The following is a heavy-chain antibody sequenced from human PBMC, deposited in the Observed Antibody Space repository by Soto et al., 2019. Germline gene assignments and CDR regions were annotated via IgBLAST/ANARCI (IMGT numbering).Heavy chain of an antibody. J-gene: IGHJ4*02. D-gene: IGHD5-18*01. Sequence: QVHLVQSGTEGRKPGSSVTVSCKVSGGTFSTYTISWVQQAPGQGLQWMGGITPILRETTYAQNFQGRVFITADISATTAHMQLSDLAPEDTAMYYSGRVPRYSIPTSDSFDQCGQGTRVTVSS. CDR2: ITPILRET. CDR3: GRVPRYSIPTSDSFDQ. V-gene: IGHV1-69*06. CDR1: GGTFSTYT.